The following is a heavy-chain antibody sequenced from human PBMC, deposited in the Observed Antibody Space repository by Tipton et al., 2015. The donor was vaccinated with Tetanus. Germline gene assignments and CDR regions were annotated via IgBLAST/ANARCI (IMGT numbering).Heavy chain of an antibody. Sequence: SLRLSCAASGFSFNTYGIHWVRQAPGKGLEWVARISSDGINKYYADSVKGRITVSRDNSKNTLYLQMEPLRVEDTAVYYCAKDIYWSAGNCYNNYYGMDVRGLGTTVPVSS. V-gene: IGHV3-30*18. CDR3: AKDIYWSAGNCYNNYYGMDV. CDR1: GFSFNTYG. CDR2: ISSDGINK. D-gene: IGHD2-15*01. J-gene: IGHJ6*02.